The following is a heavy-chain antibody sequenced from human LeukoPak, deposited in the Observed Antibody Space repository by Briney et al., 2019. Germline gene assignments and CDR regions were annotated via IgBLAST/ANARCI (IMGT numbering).Heavy chain of an antibody. CDR3: ARGRAYGSGSYYFDY. CDR1: GGAISSSSYY. Sequence: PSETLSLTCTVSGGAISSSSYYWGWIRQPPGKGLEWIGSIYYSGSTYYNPSLKSRVTISVDTSKNQFSLKLSSVTAADTAVYYCARGRAYGSGSYYFDYWGQGTLVTVSS. CDR2: IYYSGST. V-gene: IGHV4-39*07. J-gene: IGHJ4*02. D-gene: IGHD3-10*01.